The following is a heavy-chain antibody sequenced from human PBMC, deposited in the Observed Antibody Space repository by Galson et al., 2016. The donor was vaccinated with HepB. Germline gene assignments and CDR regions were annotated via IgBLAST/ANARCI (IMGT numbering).Heavy chain of an antibody. CDR3: VSDSGLCSGGSCYGDAFDI. D-gene: IGHD2-15*01. CDR2: IKQDGIEK. CDR1: GFTLSSYW. Sequence: SLRLSCAASGFTLSSYWMTWVRQAPGKGLEWVANIKQDGIEKYHADSVRGRFTISRDNTKDSLYLQMSDLRAEDTDGYYCVSDSGLCSGGSCYGDAFDIWGQGTMVTVSS. V-gene: IGHV3-7*01. J-gene: IGHJ3*02.